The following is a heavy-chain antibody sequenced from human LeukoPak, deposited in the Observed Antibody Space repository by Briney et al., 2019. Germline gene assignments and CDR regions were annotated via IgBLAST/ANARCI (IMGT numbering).Heavy chain of an antibody. CDR2: IIPIFGTA. CDR1: GGTFSSYA. D-gene: IGHD2-15*01. CDR3: AKEYCSGGSCYSYFDY. V-gene: IGHV1-69*01. J-gene: IGHJ4*02. Sequence: ASVKVSCKASGGTFSSYAISWVRQAPGQGLEWMGGIIPIFGTANYAQKFQGRVTITADESTSTAYMELSSLRSEDTAVYYCAKEYCSGGSCYSYFDYWGQGTLVTVSS.